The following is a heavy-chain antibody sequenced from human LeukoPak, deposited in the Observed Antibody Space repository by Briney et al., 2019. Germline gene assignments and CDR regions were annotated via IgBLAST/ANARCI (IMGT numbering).Heavy chain of an antibody. J-gene: IGHJ4*02. CDR2: ISGSGGST. Sequence: GGSLRLSCAASGFTFSSYAMSWVRQAPGKGLEWVSAISGSGGSTYYADSVKGRFTISRDNSKSTLYLQMNSLRAEDTAVYYCAKDMVRGVITQNFDYWGQGTLVTVSS. D-gene: IGHD3-10*01. CDR3: AKDMVRGVITQNFDY. V-gene: IGHV3-23*01. CDR1: GFTFSSYA.